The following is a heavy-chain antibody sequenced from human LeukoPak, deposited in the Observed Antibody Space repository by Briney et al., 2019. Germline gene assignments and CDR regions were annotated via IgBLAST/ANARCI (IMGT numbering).Heavy chain of an antibody. CDR3: VRLRWELMAPYFDH. D-gene: IGHD1-26*01. CDR1: PDSTYTYY. J-gene: IGHJ4*02. V-gene: IGHV4-59*01. Sequence: PSETPSLTSAVSPDSTYTYYWSWIRPAPRQGLEWIGHIYHSGRTDYNRSFKSRVTISIDMSKREFSLKLTSVTVADTAMYYCVRLRWELMAPYFDHWGQGAFVIVSS. CDR2: IYHSGRT.